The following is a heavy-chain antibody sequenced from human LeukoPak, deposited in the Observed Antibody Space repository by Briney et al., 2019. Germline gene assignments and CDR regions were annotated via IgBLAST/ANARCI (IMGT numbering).Heavy chain of an antibody. D-gene: IGHD1-7*01. CDR1: GGSISTYY. V-gene: IGHV4-59*01. Sequence: NPSETLSLTCTVPGGSISTYYWSWIRQPPGKGLEWIGYVYYSGSTNYKPSLKSRVTISVDTSKNQFSLRLRSVTAADTAVYYCARVTGTTGGLTLYYFDYWGQGTLVTVSS. J-gene: IGHJ4*02. CDR2: VYYSGST. CDR3: ARVTGTTGGLTLYYFDY.